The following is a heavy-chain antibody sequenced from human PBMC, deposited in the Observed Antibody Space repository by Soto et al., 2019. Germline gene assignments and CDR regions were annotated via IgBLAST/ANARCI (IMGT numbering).Heavy chain of an antibody. V-gene: IGHV4-31*03. J-gene: IGHJ6*02. CDR2: IYCSGST. D-gene: IGHD1-7*01. Sequence: QVQLQESGPGLVKPSQTLSLTCTVSGGSISSGGYYWSWIRQHPGKGLEWIGYIYCSGSTYYNPSLKSRVTISVDASKNQFALKLSSVTAADTAVYYGARWRRELPSYYYGMDVWGQGTTVTVSS. CDR1: GGSISSGGYY. CDR3: ARWRRELPSYYYGMDV.